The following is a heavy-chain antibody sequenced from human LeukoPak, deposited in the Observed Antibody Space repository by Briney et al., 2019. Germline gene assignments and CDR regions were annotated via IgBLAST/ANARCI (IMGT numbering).Heavy chain of an antibody. V-gene: IGHV3-7*01. CDR3: ARPRYYYFDL. D-gene: IGHD2-8*01. CDR1: GFTFSLHY. CDR2: IKEDGSDT. J-gene: IGHJ4*02. Sequence: GGSLRLSCAASGFTFSLHYMGWVRQTPGKGLEWVANIKEDGSDTFYVDSVKGRFTISRDNAKNSVYLQMTILRAEDTAVYYCARPRYYYFDLCGQGALFNVSS.